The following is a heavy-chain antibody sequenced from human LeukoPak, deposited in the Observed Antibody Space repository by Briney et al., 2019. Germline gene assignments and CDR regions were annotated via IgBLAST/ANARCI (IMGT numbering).Heavy chain of an antibody. D-gene: IGHD4-17*01. CDR3: ARVPYYGDYSYSFDE. CDR1: GGSVSSGSYY. CDR2: IYYSGST. V-gene: IGHV4-61*01. Sequence: RSSETLSLTCTVSGGSVSSGSYYWNWIRQPPGKGLEWIGYIYYSGSTNYNPSLKSRVTISRDTSKNQFSLKLSSVTAADTAVYYCARVPYYGDYSYSFDEWGQGTLVTVSS. J-gene: IGHJ4*02.